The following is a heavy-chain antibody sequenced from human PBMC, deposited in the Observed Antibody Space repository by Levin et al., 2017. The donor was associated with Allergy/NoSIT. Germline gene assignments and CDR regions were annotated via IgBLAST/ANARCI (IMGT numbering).Heavy chain of an antibody. CDR3: ARVRYDILTGYYQPYDY. V-gene: IGHV1-2*06. CDR1: GYTFTGYY. J-gene: IGHJ4*02. CDR2: INPNSGGT. Sequence: ASVKVSCKASGYTFTGYYMHWVRQAPGQGLEWMGRINPNSGGTNYAQKFQGRVTMTRDTSISTAYMELSRLRSDDTAVYYCARVRYDILTGYYQPYDYWGQGTLVTVSS. D-gene: IGHD3-9*01.